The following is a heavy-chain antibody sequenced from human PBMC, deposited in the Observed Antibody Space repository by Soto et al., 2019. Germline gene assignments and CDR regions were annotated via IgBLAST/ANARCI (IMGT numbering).Heavy chain of an antibody. Sequence: GESLKISCKGSGYSFTSYWIGWVRQMPGKGLEWMGIIYPGDSDTRYSPSFQGQVTISADKSISTAYLQWSSLKASDTAMYYCARINSGSWLYYYYYGMDVWGQGTTVTVSS. D-gene: IGHD6-13*01. CDR2: IYPGDSDT. J-gene: IGHJ6*02. CDR1: GYSFTSYW. CDR3: ARINSGSWLYYYYYGMDV. V-gene: IGHV5-51*01.